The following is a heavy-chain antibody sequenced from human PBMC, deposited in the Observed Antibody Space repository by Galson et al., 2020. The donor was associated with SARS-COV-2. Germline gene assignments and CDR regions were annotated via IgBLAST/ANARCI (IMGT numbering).Heavy chain of an antibody. CDR2: ISYDGSSK. CDR3: ARDGSGSYIINYHYYYMDV. D-gene: IGHD1-26*01. Sequence: GESLKISCAASGFTFSSCAMHWVRQAPGKGLEWMAVISYDGSSKYYADSVKGRFTISRDNSKNALYLQVNSLRPEDTAVYYCARDGSGSYIINYHYYYMDVWGKGTTVTISS. CDR1: GFTFSSCA. J-gene: IGHJ6*03. V-gene: IGHV3-30*04.